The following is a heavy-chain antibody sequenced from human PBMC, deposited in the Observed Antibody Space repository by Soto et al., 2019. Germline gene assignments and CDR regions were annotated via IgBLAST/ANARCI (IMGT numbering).Heavy chain of an antibody. CDR2: IDPSDSYT. D-gene: IGHD3-22*01. CDR3: ARSHDSTGIFYYFDY. CDR1: GYRVTHDW. J-gene: IGHJ4*02. V-gene: IGHV5-10-1*01. Sequence: GQYLKLSCTVSGYRVTHDWFSWVRPLPGKGLEWMGRIDPSDSYTSYSPSFQGHVTISVDKSISTAYLQWNNLKAPDTAMYYCARSHDSTGIFYYFDYWGQGNLVTVS.